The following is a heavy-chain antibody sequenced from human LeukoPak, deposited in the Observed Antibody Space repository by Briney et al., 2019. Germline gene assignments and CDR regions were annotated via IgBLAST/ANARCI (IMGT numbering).Heavy chain of an antibody. CDR1: GGSISGYY. Sequence: SETLSLTCTVSGGSISGYYWSWIRQPPGKGLEWIGYIYYSGSTNYNPSLKSRVTISVDTSKNQFSLKLSSVTAAGTAVYYCAREHYDILTGLYIDAFDIWGPGTRVTVSS. CDR2: IYYSGST. D-gene: IGHD3-9*01. J-gene: IGHJ3*02. CDR3: AREHYDILTGLYIDAFDI. V-gene: IGHV4-59*01.